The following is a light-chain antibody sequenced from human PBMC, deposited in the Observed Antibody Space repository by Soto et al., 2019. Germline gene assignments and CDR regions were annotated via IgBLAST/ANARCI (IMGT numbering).Light chain of an antibody. CDR2: WAS. V-gene: IGKV4-1*01. CDR1: QSVLYSSNNRNY. Sequence: DIVMTQSPDSLAVSLGERATINCKSSQSVLYSSNNRNYLAWYQQKPGQPPKLLIYWASTRASGVPDRFSGSGSGTDVTLTISSLQAEDVAVYYCQQYYSTVTFGQGTKVEIK. CDR3: QQYYSTVT. J-gene: IGKJ1*01.